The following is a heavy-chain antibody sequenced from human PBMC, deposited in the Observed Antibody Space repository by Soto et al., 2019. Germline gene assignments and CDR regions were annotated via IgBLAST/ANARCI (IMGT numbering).Heavy chain of an antibody. Sequence: VQLVESGGGVVQPGRSLRLSCAASGFTFSSYAMHWVRQAPGKGLEWVAVISYDGSNKYYADSVKGRFTISRDNSKNTLYLQMNSLRAEDTAVYYCARDPLLTMVRGNWFDPWGQGTLVTVSS. V-gene: IGHV3-30-3*01. D-gene: IGHD3-10*01. CDR3: ARDPLLTMVRGNWFDP. CDR1: GFTFSSYA. CDR2: ISYDGSNK. J-gene: IGHJ5*02.